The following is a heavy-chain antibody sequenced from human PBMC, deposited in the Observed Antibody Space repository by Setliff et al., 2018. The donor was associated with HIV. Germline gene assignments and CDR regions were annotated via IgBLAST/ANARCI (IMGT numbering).Heavy chain of an antibody. CDR3: AKESGLYSNYKYYYYMDV. J-gene: IGHJ6*03. CDR2: ISYDGSNK. CDR1: GFTFSNYG. V-gene: IGHV3-30*18. Sequence: LRLSCAASGFTFSNYGMHWVRQAPGKGLEWVAVISYDGSNKYYADSVKGRFTISRDNSKNTLYLQMNSLRAEDTAVYYCAKESGLYSNYKYYYYMDVWGKGTTVTVSS. D-gene: IGHD4-4*01.